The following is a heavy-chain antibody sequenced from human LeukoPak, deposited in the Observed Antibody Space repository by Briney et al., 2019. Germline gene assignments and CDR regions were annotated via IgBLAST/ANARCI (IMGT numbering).Heavy chain of an antibody. D-gene: IGHD5-18*01. CDR3: AKAWGYSYGSNFDY. J-gene: IGHJ4*02. V-gene: IGHV3-23*01. Sequence: PGGSLRLSCAASGFTFSSYAMSWVRQAPGKGLEWVSAISGRGGSTYYADSVKGRFTISRDNSKNTLYLQMNSLRAEDTAVYYCAKAWGYSYGSNFDYWGQGTLVTVSS. CDR1: GFTFSSYA. CDR2: ISGRGGST.